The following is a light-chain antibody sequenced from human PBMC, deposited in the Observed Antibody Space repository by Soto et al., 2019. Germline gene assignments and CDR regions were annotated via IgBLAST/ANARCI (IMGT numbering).Light chain of an antibody. V-gene: IGLV1-51*01. J-gene: IGLJ1*01. CDR1: ISNIGNNY. CDR2: DNN. CDR3: GTWDSSLSVYV. Sequence: QSVLTQPPSVSAAPGQRVTISCSGSISNIGNNYVSWYQHLPGKAPELLIYDNNQRPSGIPDRFSGSKSGTSATLGITGLQTGGEADYYCGTWDSSLSVYVFGTGTKVTV.